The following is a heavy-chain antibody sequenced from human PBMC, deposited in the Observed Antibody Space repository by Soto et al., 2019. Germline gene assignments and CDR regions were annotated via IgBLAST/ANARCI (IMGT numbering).Heavy chain of an antibody. Sequence: GGSLRLSCAASGFIFSSHWMTWVRQAPGKGLEWVASVKQDGSDKYYVDSVEGRFSISRDNAKNSLYLQMSSLRAEDTAVYFCARDTTGWYTGFIDLWGQGTLV. D-gene: IGHD6-19*01. CDR1: GFIFSSHW. J-gene: IGHJ5*02. CDR2: VKQDGSDK. V-gene: IGHV3-7*03. CDR3: ARDTTGWYTGFIDL.